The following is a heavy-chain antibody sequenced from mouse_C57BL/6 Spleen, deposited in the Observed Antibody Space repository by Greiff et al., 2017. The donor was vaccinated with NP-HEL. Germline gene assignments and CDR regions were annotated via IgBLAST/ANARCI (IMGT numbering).Heavy chain of an antibody. CDR1: GYAFSSSW. V-gene: IGHV1-82*01. CDR2: IYPGDGDT. CDR3: ARSELWYFDY. J-gene: IGHJ2*01. Sequence: VQLQQSGPELVKPGASVKISCKASGYAFSSSWMNWVKQRPGKGLEWIGRIYPGDGDTNYNGKFKGKATLTADKSSSTAYMQLSSLTSEDSAVYFCARSELWYFDYWGQGTTLTVSS. D-gene: IGHD3-3*01.